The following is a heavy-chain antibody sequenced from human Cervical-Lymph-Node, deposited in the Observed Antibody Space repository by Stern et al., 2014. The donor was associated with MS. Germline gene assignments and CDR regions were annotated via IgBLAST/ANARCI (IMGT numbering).Heavy chain of an antibody. CDR1: GFTFRRFW. Sequence: EVQLVESGGGLVQPGGSLRLSCEASGFTFRRFWMHWVRHVPGTGPVWVSRINGDGVDTSYADSVKGRFTISRDNAKNTLYLQMNSLRADDTAVYYCASGGGYSYGYVASWGQGTLVTVSS. CDR2: INGDGVDT. CDR3: ASGGGYSYGYVAS. V-gene: IGHV3-74*01. J-gene: IGHJ5*02. D-gene: IGHD5-18*01.